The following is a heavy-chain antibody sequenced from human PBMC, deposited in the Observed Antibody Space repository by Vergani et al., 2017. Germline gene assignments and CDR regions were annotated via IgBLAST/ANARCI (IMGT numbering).Heavy chain of an antibody. CDR2: ISYDGSNK. D-gene: IGHD3-3*01. J-gene: IGHJ5*02. V-gene: IGHV3-30*18. Sequence: VQLVESGGGLVKPGGSLRLSCAASGFTFSSYGMHWVRQAPGKGLEWVAVISYDGSNKYYADSVKGRFTISRDNSKNTLYLQMNSLRAEDTAVYYCAKGARDYDFWSGYFDPWGQGTLVTVSS. CDR3: AKGARDYDFWSGYFDP. CDR1: GFTFSSYG.